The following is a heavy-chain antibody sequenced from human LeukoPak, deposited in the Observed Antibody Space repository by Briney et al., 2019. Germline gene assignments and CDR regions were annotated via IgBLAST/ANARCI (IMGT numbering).Heavy chain of an antibody. J-gene: IGHJ4*02. CDR1: GGSFSGYY. CDR3: ARRRYYYGSGSYFDY. V-gene: IGHV4-4*09. Sequence: TPSETLSLTCAVYGGSFSGYYWSWIRQPPGKGLEWIGYIYTSGSTNYNPSLKSRVTISVDTSKNQFSLKLSSVTAADTAVYYCARRRYYYGSGSYFDYWGQGTLVTVSS. CDR2: IYTSGST. D-gene: IGHD3-10*01.